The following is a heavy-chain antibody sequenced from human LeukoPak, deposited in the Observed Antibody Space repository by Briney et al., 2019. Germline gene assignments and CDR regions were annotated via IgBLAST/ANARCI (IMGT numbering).Heavy chain of an antibody. V-gene: IGHV3-23*01. J-gene: IGHJ4*02. CDR2: ISGSGGST. D-gene: IGHD1-26*01. CDR1: GGSISSGDYY. CDR3: AKEGDEGELLRLIDY. Sequence: LSLTCTVSGGSISSGDYYWSWIRQPPGTGLEWVSAISGSGGSTYYADSVKGRFTISRDNSKNTLYLQMNSLRAEDTAVYYCAKEGDEGELLRLIDYWGQGTLVTVSS.